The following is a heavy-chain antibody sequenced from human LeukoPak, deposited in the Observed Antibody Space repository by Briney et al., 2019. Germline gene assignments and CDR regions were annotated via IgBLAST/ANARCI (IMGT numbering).Heavy chain of an antibody. D-gene: IGHD1-7*01. J-gene: IGHJ6*02. CDR1: GFTFSSSG. Sequence: PGRSLRLSSAASGFTFSSSGMHWVRQAPGEGLEWVAVIFYDGSNKYYADSVKGRFTISRDNSKNTLYLQMNSLRAEDTAVYYCARELTGSTSHYYYYYGMDVWGQGTTVTVSS. CDR3: ARELTGSTSHYYYYYGMDV. CDR2: IFYDGSNK. V-gene: IGHV3-33*01.